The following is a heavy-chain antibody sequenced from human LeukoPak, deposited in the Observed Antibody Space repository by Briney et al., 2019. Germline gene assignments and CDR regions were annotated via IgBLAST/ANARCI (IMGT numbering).Heavy chain of an antibody. D-gene: IGHD3-22*01. CDR3: ARGCSSGYDYRDYFDY. V-gene: IGHV4-39*07. J-gene: IGHJ4*02. CDR1: GGSISSSNCY. Sequence: SETLSLTCTVSGGSISSSNCYWGWIRQPPGKGLEWIGSVYYSGSTNYNPSLKSRVTISGDTSKNQFSLKLSSVTAADTAVYYCARGCSSGYDYRDYFDYWGQGTLVTVSS. CDR2: VYYSGST.